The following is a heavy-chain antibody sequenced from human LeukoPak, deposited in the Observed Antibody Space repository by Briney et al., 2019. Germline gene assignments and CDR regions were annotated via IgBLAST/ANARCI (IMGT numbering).Heavy chain of an antibody. CDR3: ARDYDSSGHIAIDY. CDR2: VSDDERTI. V-gene: IGHV3-30*04. J-gene: IGHJ4*02. Sequence: PGGSLRLSCVASGFTFTGHSMHWVRQAPGKGLEWVAVVSDDERTIFYADSLKGRFTVSRDNSKNTVYLQVNSLRDEDTAFYYCARDYDSSGHIAIDYWGQGTLVTVSS. D-gene: IGHD3-22*01. CDR1: GFTFTGHS.